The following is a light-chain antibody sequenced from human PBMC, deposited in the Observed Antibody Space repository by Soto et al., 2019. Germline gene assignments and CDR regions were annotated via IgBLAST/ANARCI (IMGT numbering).Light chain of an antibody. J-gene: IGKJ1*01. Sequence: EIVMTQSPSLLSASTGDRATISCRISQSVSRYLAWYQQKPGKAPRLLIYGASTRDTGIPARLSGSGSGTELTITISSLQSEDFEVYYCQQYNSWPRTFGQGTKVDIK. V-gene: IGKV3-15*01. CDR2: GAS. CDR1: QSVSRY. CDR3: QQYNSWPRT.